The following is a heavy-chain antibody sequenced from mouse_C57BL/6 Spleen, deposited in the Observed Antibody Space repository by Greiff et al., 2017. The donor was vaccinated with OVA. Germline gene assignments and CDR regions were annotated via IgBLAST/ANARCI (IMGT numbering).Heavy chain of an antibody. J-gene: IGHJ2*01. CDR3: ASRGNYYGSSSFDY. CDR2: IYPGSGST. V-gene: IGHV1-55*01. D-gene: IGHD1-1*01. Sequence: VQLQQPGAELVKPGASVKMSCKASGYTFTSYWITWVKQRPGQGLEWIGDIYPGSGSTKYNEKFKSKATLTVDTSSSTAYMQLSSLTSEDSAVYYGASRGNYYGSSSFDYWGQGTTLTVSS. CDR1: GYTFTSYW.